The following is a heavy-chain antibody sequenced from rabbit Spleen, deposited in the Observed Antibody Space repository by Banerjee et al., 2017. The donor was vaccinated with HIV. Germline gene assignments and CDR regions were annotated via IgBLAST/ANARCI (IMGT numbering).Heavy chain of an antibody. D-gene: IGHD6-1*01. V-gene: IGHV1S40*01. CDR3: ARSDTYVYAGYAYTTGYYFNL. J-gene: IGHJ4*01. CDR2: IYGGSSGST. Sequence: QSLVESGGDLVKPGASLTVTCTASGFSFSSSNYMCWVRQAPGKGREGIACIYGGSSGSTYYASWAKGRFTISKTSSTTVTLQMTSLTAADTAPYFCARSDTYVYAGYAYTTGYYFNLWGPGTLVTVS. CDR1: GFSFSSSNY.